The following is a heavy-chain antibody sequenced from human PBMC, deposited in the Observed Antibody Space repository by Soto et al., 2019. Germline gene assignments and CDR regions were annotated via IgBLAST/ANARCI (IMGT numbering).Heavy chain of an antibody. J-gene: IGHJ3*01. D-gene: IGHD1-1*01. CDR3: AHTQLTTGANAFDV. V-gene: IGHV2-5*02. CDR1: GFSLSTLGAG. CDR2: TYWDDDR. Sequence: QITLKESGPTLVKPTQVLTLTCSFSGFSLSTLGAGVGWVRQPPGKALEWLAVTYWDDDRQNRPSLKTRLTITKDTSKNQVVLTLTNMDPVDTGTYFCAHTQLTTGANAFDVWGQGTIVTVSS.